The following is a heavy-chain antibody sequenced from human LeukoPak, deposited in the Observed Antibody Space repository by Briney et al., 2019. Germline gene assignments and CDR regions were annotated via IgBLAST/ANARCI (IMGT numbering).Heavy chain of an antibody. CDR3: ARGYCSSTSCYIAWFDP. D-gene: IGHD2-2*02. Sequence: ASVKVSCKASGYTFTGYYMHWVRQPPLQGLEWMGWINHNSGGTNYAQKFQGSVTMTRDTSISTAYMELSRLRSDDTAVYYCARGYCSSTSCYIAWFDPWGQGTLVTVSS. J-gene: IGHJ5*02. CDR1: GYTFTGYY. CDR2: INHNSGGT. V-gene: IGHV1-2*02.